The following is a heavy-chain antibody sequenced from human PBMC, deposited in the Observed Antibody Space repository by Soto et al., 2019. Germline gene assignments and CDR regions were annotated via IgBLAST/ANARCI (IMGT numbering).Heavy chain of an antibody. J-gene: IGHJ6*02. CDR3: ARDPSIVATMGSIYYYYGMDV. V-gene: IGHV6-1*01. D-gene: IGHD5-12*01. CDR2: TYYRSKWYN. CDR1: GDSVSGNSAA. Sequence: SQTLSLTCAISGDSVSGNSAAWNWFRQSPSRGLEWLGRTYYRSKWYNDYAVSVKSRITITPDTSKNQFSLQLNSVTPEDTAVYYCARDPSIVATMGSIYYYYGMDVWGQGTTVTVSS.